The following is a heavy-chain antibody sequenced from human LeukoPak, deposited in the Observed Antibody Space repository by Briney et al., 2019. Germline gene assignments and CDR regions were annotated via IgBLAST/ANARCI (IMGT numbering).Heavy chain of an antibody. J-gene: IGHJ4*02. V-gene: IGHV3-23*01. D-gene: IGHD7-27*01. CDR3: AIDPNWGTHS. CDR1: GFAFGTHW. Sequence: GGSLRLSCAASGFAFGTHWMNWVRQAPGKGLEWVSIIGSSGGGIHYADSVKGRFTISRGNSKNALYLQMNSLRVEDTAVYYCAIDPNWGTHSWGQGVLVTVSS. CDR2: IGSSGGGI.